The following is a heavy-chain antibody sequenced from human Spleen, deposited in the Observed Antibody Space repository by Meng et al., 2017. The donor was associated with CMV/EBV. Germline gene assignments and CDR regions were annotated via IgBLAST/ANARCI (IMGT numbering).Heavy chain of an antibody. CDR3: AILPGYCSTTRCFLDVTTAIEYCGGDCFFDTFDI. V-gene: IGHV1-18*01. J-gene: IGHJ3*02. CDR1: GYTFTNYG. D-gene: IGHD2-2*01. CDR2: ISVYSVET. Sequence: ASVKVSCKASGYTFTNYGISWVRQAPGQGLEWMGRISVYSVETNYNQKFQGRLFMTTDAFTSTVYMELRSLRSDDTAVYYCAILPGYCSTTRCFLDVTTAIEYCGGDCFFDTFDIWGQGTMVTVSS.